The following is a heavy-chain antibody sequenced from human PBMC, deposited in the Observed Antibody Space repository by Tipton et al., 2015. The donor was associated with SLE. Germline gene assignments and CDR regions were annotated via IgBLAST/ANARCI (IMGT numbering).Heavy chain of an antibody. J-gene: IGHJ4*02. Sequence: TLSLTCTVSNGSIRSYFWTWIRQPPGKGLEWVGFIPYRESTNYNPSLKSRVTISVDKSKNHFSLKLNSVTAADTALYYCARHFSGSYSFDYWGQGKLVTVSS. CDR3: ARHFSGSYSFDY. CDR1: NGSIRSYF. CDR2: IPYREST. V-gene: IGHV4-59*01. D-gene: IGHD1-26*01.